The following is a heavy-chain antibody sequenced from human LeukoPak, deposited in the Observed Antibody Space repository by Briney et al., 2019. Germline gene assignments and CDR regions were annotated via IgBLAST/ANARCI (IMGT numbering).Heavy chain of an antibody. Sequence: GGSLRLSCAASGFTFSSYSMNWVRQAPGKGLEWVSSISSSSSYIYYADSVKGRFTISRDNAKNTLYLQMNSLRAEDTAVYYCAKPITMIVGILRDAFDIWGQGTMVTVSS. CDR3: AKPITMIVGILRDAFDI. J-gene: IGHJ3*02. D-gene: IGHD3-22*01. CDR1: GFTFSSYS. V-gene: IGHV3-21*04. CDR2: ISSSSSYI.